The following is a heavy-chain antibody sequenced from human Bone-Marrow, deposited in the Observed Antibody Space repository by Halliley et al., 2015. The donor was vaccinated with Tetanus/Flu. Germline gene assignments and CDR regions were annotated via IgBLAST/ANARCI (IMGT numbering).Heavy chain of an antibody. Sequence: IGETNHSEPPRYTPSLKSRVPISADTSRNQFSLKLTSGTATDTAMYYCARGRSQFGDSPFDSWGQGTLVTVSS. CDR2: TNHSEPP. CDR3: ARGRSQFGDSPFDS. V-gene: IGHV4-34*01. J-gene: IGHJ4*02. D-gene: IGHD4-17*01.